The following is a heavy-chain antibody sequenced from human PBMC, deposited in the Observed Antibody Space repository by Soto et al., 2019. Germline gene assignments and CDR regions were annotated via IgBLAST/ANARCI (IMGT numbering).Heavy chain of an antibody. Sequence: SQTLSLTCAISGDSVSSNSAAWNWVRQSPARGLEWLGRTYYRSRWYSYYAPSVKSRLTIKPDTSKNQFSLQLNSVTPDDTAVYYCARGPSTLDPWGQGILVTVSS. J-gene: IGHJ5*02. CDR1: GDSVSSNSAA. CDR3: ARGPSTLDP. CDR2: TYYRSRWYS. V-gene: IGHV6-1*01.